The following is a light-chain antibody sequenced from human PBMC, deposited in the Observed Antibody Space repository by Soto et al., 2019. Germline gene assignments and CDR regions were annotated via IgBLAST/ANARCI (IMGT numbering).Light chain of an antibody. J-gene: IGLJ3*02. CDR3: GTWDNSLSAWV. CDR1: SSNIGNSY. Sequence: QSVLTQPPSVSAAPGQKVTISCSGSSSNIGNSYVSWYQQLPGTAPKLLIYDNNKRPSGIPDRFSGSKSGTSATLGITGLQTGDEADYYCGTWDNSLSAWVFGGGTQLTVL. V-gene: IGLV1-51*01. CDR2: DNN.